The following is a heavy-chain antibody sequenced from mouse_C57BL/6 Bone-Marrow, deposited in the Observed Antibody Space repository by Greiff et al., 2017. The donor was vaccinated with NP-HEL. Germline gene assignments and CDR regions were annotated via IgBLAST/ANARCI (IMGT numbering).Heavy chain of an antibody. CDR1: GYTFTSYY. CDR3: SYYSNDVGYYFDY. V-gene: IGHV1-19*01. D-gene: IGHD2-5*01. J-gene: IGHJ2*01. CDR2: INPYNGGT. Sequence: VQLQQPGAELVKPGASVKVSCKASGYTFTSYYMNWVKQSHGKSLEWIGVINPYNGGTSYNQKFKGKATLTVDKSSSTAYMELNSLTSEDSAVYYCSYYSNDVGYYFDYWGQGTTLTVSS.